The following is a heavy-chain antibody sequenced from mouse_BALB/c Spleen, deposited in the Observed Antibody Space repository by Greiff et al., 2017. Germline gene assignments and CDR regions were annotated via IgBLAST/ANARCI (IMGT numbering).Heavy chain of an antibody. D-gene: IGHD1-1*01. Sequence: EVKLLESGPGLVKPSQSLSLTCTVTGYSITSDYAWNWIRQFPGNKLEWMGYISYSGSTSYNPSLKSRISITRDTSKNQFFLQLNSVTTEDTATYYCARHYGSSYGYFDVWGAGTTVTVSS. V-gene: IGHV3-2*02. CDR3: ARHYGSSYGYFDV. CDR1: GYSITSDYA. CDR2: ISYSGST. J-gene: IGHJ1*01.